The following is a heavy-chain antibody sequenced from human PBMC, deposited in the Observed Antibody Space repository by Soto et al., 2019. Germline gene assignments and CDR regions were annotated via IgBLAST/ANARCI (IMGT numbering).Heavy chain of an antibody. D-gene: IGHD5-18*01. CDR3: ARLGGGGAMVKLRSLYYFDY. Sequence: SETLSLTCTVSGGSISSSSYYWGWIRQPPGKGLEWIGYIYYSGSTNYNPSLKSRVTISVDTSKNQFSLKLSSVTAADTAVYYCARLGGGGAMVKLRSLYYFDYWGQGTLVTVSS. CDR1: GGSISSSSYY. CDR2: IYYSGST. V-gene: IGHV4-61*05. J-gene: IGHJ4*02.